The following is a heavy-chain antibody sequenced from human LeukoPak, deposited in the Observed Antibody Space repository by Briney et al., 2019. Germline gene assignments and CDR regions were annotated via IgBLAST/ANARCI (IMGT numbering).Heavy chain of an antibody. J-gene: IGHJ4*02. CDR3: ATIFRSGWYYFDY. CDR2: FDPEDGET. D-gene: IGHD6-19*01. V-gene: IGHV1-24*01. Sequence: ASVKVSCKASGYTFTSYYMHWVRQAPGKGLEWMGGFDPEDGETIYAQKFQGRVTMTEDTSTDTAYMELSSLRSEDTAVYYCATIFRSGWYYFDYWGQGTLVTVSS. CDR1: GYTFTSYY.